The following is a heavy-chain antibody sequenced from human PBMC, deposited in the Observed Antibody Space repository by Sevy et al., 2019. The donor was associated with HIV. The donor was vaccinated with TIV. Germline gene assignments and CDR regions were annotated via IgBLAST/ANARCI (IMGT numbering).Heavy chain of an antibody. V-gene: IGHV3-48*03. Sequence: GGSLRLSCAASGFTFSSYEMNWVRQAPGKGLEWVSYITNSGSAEYYSDSVRGRFTISRDNTNNSLYLQMNSLRAEDTALYYCARDLPPSATTVAHFDYWGRVTLVTVSS. J-gene: IGHJ4*02. CDR3: ARDLPPSATTVAHFDY. CDR1: GFTFSSYE. CDR2: ITNSGSAE. D-gene: IGHD4-17*01.